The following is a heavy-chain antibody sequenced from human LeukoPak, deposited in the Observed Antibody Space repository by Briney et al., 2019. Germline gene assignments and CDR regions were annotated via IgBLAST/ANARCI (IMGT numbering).Heavy chain of an antibody. CDR2: ISAYNGNT. Sequence: ASVKVSCKASGYTLTSYGISWVRQAPGQGLEWMGWISAYNGNTNYAQKLQGRVTMTTDTSTSTAYMELRSLRSDDTAVYYCARSRVLRYFDWLLVVGGDNDAFDIWGQGTMVTVSS. CDR1: GYTLTSYG. D-gene: IGHD3-9*01. J-gene: IGHJ3*02. CDR3: ARSRVLRYFDWLLVVGGDNDAFDI. V-gene: IGHV1-18*01.